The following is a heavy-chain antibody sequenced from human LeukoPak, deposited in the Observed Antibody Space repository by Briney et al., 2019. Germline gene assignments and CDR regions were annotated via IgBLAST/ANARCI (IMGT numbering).Heavy chain of an antibody. D-gene: IGHD1-26*01. V-gene: IGHV4-39*01. CDR1: GGSISSSSYY. CDR3: ARQAGGSYLLPFDY. Sequence: SETLSLTCTVSGGSISSSSYYWGWIRQPPGKGLEWIGSIYYSGSTYYNPSLKSRVTISVDTSKNQFSLKLSSVTAADTAVYYCARQAGGSYLLPFDYWGQRTLVTVSS. CDR2: IYYSGST. J-gene: IGHJ4*02.